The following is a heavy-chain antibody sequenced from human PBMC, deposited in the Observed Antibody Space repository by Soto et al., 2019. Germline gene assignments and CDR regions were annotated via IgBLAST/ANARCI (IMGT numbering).Heavy chain of an antibody. J-gene: IGHJ4*01. CDR3: ARDSHLSSSSSFDL. Sequence: SETLSLTCTVSGGAISNSRYYWCWIRQHPGKGLEWIGYIFYSGSTYYNPSLKSRITISVDTSKNQFSLKLTSVTAADTAVYYCARDSHLSSSSSFDLWGHGTLVTVSS. D-gene: IGHD6-6*01. V-gene: IGHV4-31*03. CDR2: IFYSGST. CDR1: GGAISNSRYY.